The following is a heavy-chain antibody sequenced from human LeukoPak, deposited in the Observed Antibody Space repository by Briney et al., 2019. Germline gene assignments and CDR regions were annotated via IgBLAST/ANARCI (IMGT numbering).Heavy chain of an antibody. CDR1: GGSISSGSYY. J-gene: IGHJ3*02. D-gene: IGHD3-22*01. CDR2: IYTSGST. Sequence: SETLSLTCTVSGGSISSGSYYWSWIRQPAGKGLEWIGRIYTSGSTNYNPSLKSRVTISVDTSKNQFSLKLSSVTAADTAVYYCASERYDSFPDAFDIWGQGTMVIVSS. CDR3: ASERYDSFPDAFDI. V-gene: IGHV4-61*02.